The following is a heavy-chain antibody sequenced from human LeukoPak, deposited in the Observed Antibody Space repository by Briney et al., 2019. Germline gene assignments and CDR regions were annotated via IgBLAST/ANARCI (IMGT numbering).Heavy chain of an antibody. J-gene: IGHJ4*02. CDR2: IYYSGST. CDR1: GGSTSSYY. CDR3: ASDQGY. V-gene: IGHV4-59*01. Sequence: KPSETLSLTCTVSGGSTSSYYWSWIRQPPGKGLEWIGYIYYSGSTNYNPSLKSRVTISVDTSKNQFSLKLSSVTAADTAVYYCASDQGYWGQGTLVTVSS.